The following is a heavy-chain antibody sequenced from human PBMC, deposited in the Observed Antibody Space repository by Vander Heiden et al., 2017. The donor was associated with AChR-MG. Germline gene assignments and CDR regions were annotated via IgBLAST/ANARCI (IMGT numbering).Heavy chain of an antibody. D-gene: IGHD3-10*01. V-gene: IGHV3-23*01. Sequence: EVQLLESGGGLVQPGGPLRLSCAASGFTFSSYAMSWVRQALGKGLEWVSAISGSGGSTYYADSVKGRFTISRDNSKNTLYLQMNSLRAEDTAVYYCAKDFSDPGGFDYWGQGTLVTVSS. CDR1: GFTFSSYA. CDR2: ISGSGGST. CDR3: AKDFSDPGGFDY. J-gene: IGHJ4*02.